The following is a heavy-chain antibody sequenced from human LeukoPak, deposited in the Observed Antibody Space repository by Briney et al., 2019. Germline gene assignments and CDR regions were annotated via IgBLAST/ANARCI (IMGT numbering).Heavy chain of an antibody. J-gene: IGHJ4*02. CDR1: GFTFSSYS. D-gene: IGHD3-22*01. CDR2: ISSSSSYI. CDR3: ARTAYDSTKEFDY. V-gene: IGHV3-21*01. Sequence: PGGSLRLSCAASGFTFSSYSMNWVRQAPGKGLEWVSSISSSSSYIYYADSVKGRFTISRDNAKNSLYLQMNSLSAEDTAVYYCARTAYDSTKEFDYWGQGTLVTVSS.